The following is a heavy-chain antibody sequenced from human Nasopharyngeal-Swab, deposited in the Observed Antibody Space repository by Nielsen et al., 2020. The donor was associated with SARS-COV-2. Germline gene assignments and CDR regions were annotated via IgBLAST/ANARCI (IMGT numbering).Heavy chain of an antibody. D-gene: IGHD3-10*01. Sequence: VPQLPWEVLEWVSAISGSGGSTYYADSVKGRFTISRDNSKNTLYLQMNSLRAEDTAVYYCAKREITMVRGVIGYFDYWGQGTLVTVSS. CDR3: AKREITMVRGVIGYFDY. V-gene: IGHV3-23*01. J-gene: IGHJ4*02. CDR2: ISGSGGST.